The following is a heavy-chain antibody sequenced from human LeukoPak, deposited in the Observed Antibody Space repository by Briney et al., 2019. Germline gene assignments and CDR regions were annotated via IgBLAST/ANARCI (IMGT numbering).Heavy chain of an antibody. CDR3: AKAIHSSSSGVVDY. J-gene: IGHJ4*02. CDR2: IRYDGSNK. CDR1: GFIFSNYA. D-gene: IGHD6-6*01. Sequence: GGSLRLSCAASGFIFSNYAMHWVRQAPGKGLEWVTFIRYDGSNKYYAESVKGRFTISRDNSKNTLYLQMDSLRAEDTAVYYCAKAIHSSSSGVVDYWGQGTLVTVSS. V-gene: IGHV3-30*02.